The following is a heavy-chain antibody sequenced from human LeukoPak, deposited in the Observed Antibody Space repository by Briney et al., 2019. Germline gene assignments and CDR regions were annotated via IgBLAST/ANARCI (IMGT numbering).Heavy chain of an antibody. J-gene: IGHJ4*02. CDR2: INPNSGGT. CDR3: ARPNTAMVQDFDY. V-gene: IGHV1-2*02. D-gene: IGHD5-18*01. Sequence: GASVKVSCKASGYTFTGYYMHWVRQAPGQGLEWMGWINPNSGGTNYAQKFQGRVTMTRDTSISTAYMELSRLRSDDTAAYYCARPNTAMVQDFDYWGQGTLVTVSS. CDR1: GYTFTGYY.